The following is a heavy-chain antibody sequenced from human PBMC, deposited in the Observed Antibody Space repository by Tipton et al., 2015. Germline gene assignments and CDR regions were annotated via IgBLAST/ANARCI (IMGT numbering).Heavy chain of an antibody. D-gene: IGHD2-21*01. J-gene: IGHJ4*02. CDR1: GGSISNDY. Sequence: TLSLTCTVSGGSISNDYWTWIRQPPGKGLEWLGYIFDDGSISYNPSLKTRVTVSRDTSKNQFSLKLSSVTAADTAMYYCARRCGADCYWGYYFDHWGQGTLVNVSS. CDR2: IFDDGSI. CDR3: ARRCGADCYWGYYFDH. V-gene: IGHV4-59*01.